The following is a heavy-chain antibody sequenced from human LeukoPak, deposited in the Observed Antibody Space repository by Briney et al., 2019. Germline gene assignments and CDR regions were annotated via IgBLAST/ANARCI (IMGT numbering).Heavy chain of an antibody. D-gene: IGHD6-19*01. CDR3: ARGRHTFIAVDYFDY. CDR2: INWNGGST. J-gene: IGHJ4*02. CDR1: GFTFDDYG. Sequence: SGGSLRLSCAASGFTFDDYGMRWVRQVPGKGLEWVSGINWNGGSTVYGDSVKGRFTISRDNSKNSLYLQMNSLRAEDSALYYCARGRHTFIAVDYFDYWGQGTLVTVSS. V-gene: IGHV3-20*04.